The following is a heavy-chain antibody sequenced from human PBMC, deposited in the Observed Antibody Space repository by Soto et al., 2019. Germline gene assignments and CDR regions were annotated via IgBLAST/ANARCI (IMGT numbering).Heavy chain of an antibody. Sequence: WASVKVSCKASGYAFTGYWMHWVRQAPGQGLEWMGWINPSSGGTAYAQKFQGRVTMTRDTSISTFYMELISLRSDDTAVYYCARDPNDFWSGYLNWGQGTLVTVSS. CDR3: ARDPNDFWSGYLN. D-gene: IGHD3-3*01. CDR1: GYAFTGYW. J-gene: IGHJ4*02. CDR2: INPSSGGT. V-gene: IGHV1-2*02.